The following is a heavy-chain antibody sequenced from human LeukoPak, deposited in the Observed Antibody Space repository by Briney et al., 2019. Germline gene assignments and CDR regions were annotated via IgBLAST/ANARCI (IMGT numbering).Heavy chain of an antibody. V-gene: IGHV1-18*01. CDR1: GYRFSSYG. D-gene: IGHD3-3*01. Sequence: ASVKVSCKASGYRFSSYGISWVRQAPGQGLEWMGWISAYNVNTNSAQKLQGRVTMTTDTSTSTVYMELRSLRSDGTAVYYCARDSSRDDFWSGYYGNYYYYYMDVWGKGTTVTVSS. CDR3: ARDSSRDDFWSGYYGNYYYYYMDV. J-gene: IGHJ6*03. CDR2: ISAYNVNT.